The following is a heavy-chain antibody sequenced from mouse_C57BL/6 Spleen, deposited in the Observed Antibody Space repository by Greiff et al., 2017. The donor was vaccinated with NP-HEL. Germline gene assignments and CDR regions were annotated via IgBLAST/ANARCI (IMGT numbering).Heavy chain of an antibody. Sequence: VQLQQSGAELVRPGASVTLSCKASGYTFTDYEMHWVKQTPVHGLEWIGAIDPETGGTAYNQKFKGKTILTADKSSSTAYMELRSLTSEDSAVYYCTRYIGNFDYWGQGTTLTVSS. CDR2: IDPETGGT. J-gene: IGHJ2*01. CDR3: TRYIGNFDY. CDR1: GYTFTDYE. V-gene: IGHV1-15*01. D-gene: IGHD2-14*01.